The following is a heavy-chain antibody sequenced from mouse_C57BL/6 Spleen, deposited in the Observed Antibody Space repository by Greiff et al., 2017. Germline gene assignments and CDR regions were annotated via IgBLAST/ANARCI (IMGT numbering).Heavy chain of an antibody. CDR2: IYPVSGET. Sequence: VQVVESGAELASPGASVTLSCKASGYTFTDHIMNWVKKRPGQGLEWIGRIYPVSGETNYNQKFMGKATFSVDRSSSTVYMVLNSLTSEDPAVYYCGRGGYDDGGYAMDYWGQGTSVTVSS. CDR3: GRGGYDDGGYAMDY. D-gene: IGHD3-1*01. CDR1: GYTFTDHI. V-gene: IGHV1-11*01. J-gene: IGHJ4*01.